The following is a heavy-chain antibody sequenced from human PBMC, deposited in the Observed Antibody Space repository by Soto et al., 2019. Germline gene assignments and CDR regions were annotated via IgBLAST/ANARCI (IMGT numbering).Heavy chain of an antibody. CDR1: GASISFGGFS. D-gene: IGHD5-12*01. CDR3: ARGGGYDSFDY. Sequence: SETLSLACTVSGASISFGGFSWGWVRQSPGKGLEWIGYISHLESTYFHPSFKSRLTMSIDRTRNQFSLKLSSVTAADMAVYYCARGGGYDSFDYWGQGVLVTVSS. J-gene: IGHJ4*02. V-gene: IGHV4-30-2*06. CDR2: ISHLEST.